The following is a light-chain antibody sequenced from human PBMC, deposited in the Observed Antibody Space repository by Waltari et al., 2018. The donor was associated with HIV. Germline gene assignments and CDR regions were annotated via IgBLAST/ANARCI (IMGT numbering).Light chain of an antibody. CDR2: EVS. V-gene: IGLV2-8*01. CDR3: SSYAGSNNRWV. CDR1: SSDVGGYNY. Sequence: QSALTPPPSASGSPGQSVTIPCTGTSSDVGGYNYVSLYQHHPGKAPKLNIYEVSKRPSGVPDRFSGSKSGSTASLTVSGLQAEDEADYYCSSYAGSNNRWVFGGGTKLTAL. J-gene: IGLJ3*02.